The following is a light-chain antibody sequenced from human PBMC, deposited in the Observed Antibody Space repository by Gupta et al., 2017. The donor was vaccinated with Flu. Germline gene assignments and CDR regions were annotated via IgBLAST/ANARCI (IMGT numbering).Light chain of an antibody. V-gene: IGKV3-20*01. J-gene: IGKJ1*01. Sequence: VLPQSPGPLSLSPGERAPLSCRADQSVSSSYLAWYQQKPGQAPRLLIYGASSRATGIPDRFSGRGSGTDFTLTISRLEPEDVAVYYCQHDGSAPQTFGRGTKVEIK. CDR2: GAS. CDR1: QSVSSSY. CDR3: QHDGSAPQT.